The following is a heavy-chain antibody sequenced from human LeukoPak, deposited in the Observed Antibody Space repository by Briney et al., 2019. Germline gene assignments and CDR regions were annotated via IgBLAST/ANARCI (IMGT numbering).Heavy chain of an antibody. Sequence: ASVKVSCKPSGHTFTTYYFHWVRQAPGQGLEWMGIINPSGTGTYYAQKFQGRVTMTRDTSTGTVYMELSSLRSEDTAVYYCARDGSSTRTENWFDPWGQGTLVTVSS. D-gene: IGHD2-2*01. J-gene: IGHJ5*02. CDR2: INPSGTGT. V-gene: IGHV1-46*01. CDR1: GHTFTTYY. CDR3: ARDGSSTRTENWFDP.